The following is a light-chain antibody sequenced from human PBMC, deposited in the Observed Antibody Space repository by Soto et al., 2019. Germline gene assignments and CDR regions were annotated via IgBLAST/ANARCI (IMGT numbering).Light chain of an antibody. CDR2: DAS. CDR3: QQRSNWLYS. J-gene: IGKJ2*01. V-gene: IGKV3-11*01. CDR1: QSVSSY. Sequence: EIVFTQSPATLSLSPGERATLSCRASQSVSSYLAWYQQKPGQAPRLLIYDASNRATGIPARFSGSGSGTDVTLTISSLEPEDFAVYYCQQRSNWLYSFGQGTKREIK.